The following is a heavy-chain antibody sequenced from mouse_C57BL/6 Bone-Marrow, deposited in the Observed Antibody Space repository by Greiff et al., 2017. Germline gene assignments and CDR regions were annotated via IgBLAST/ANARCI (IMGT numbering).Heavy chain of an antibody. CDR3: TTMLIPYYYAMDY. V-gene: IGHV14-1*01. J-gene: IGHJ4*01. CDR1: GFNIKDYY. CDR2: IDPEDGDT. Sequence: VQLKESGAELVRPGASVKLSCTASGFNIKDYYMHWVKQRPEQGLEWIGRIDPEDGDTEYAPTFQGKATMTADTSSNTAYLQLSSLTSEDTAVYYCTTMLIPYYYAMDYWGQGTSVTVSS.